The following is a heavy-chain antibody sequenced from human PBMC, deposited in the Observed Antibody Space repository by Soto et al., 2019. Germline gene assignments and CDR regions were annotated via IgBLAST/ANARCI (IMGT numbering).Heavy chain of an antibody. V-gene: IGHV1-69*13. CDR2: IIPIFGTA. J-gene: IGHJ6*02. Sequence: SVKVSCEASGGRFSSYAISWVRQAPGQGLEWMGGIIPIFGTANYAQKFQGRVTITADESTSTAYMELSSLRSEDTAVYYCAREGGYSYGLDNYYGMDVWGQGTTVTVSS. CDR1: GGRFSSYA. CDR3: AREGGYSYGLDNYYGMDV. D-gene: IGHD5-18*01.